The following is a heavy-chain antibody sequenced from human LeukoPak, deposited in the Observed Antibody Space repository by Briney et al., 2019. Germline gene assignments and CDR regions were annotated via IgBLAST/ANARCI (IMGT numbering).Heavy chain of an antibody. D-gene: IGHD6-19*01. CDR2: IYTSGST. V-gene: IGHV4-4*07. J-gene: IGHJ3*02. CDR1: GGSISSYY. CDR3: ARHPPAGGWSGGDAFDI. Sequence: SETLSLTCTVSGGSISSYYWSWIRQPAGKGLEWIGRIYTSGSTNYNPSLKSRVTMSVDTSKNQFSLKLSSVTAADTAVYYCARHPPAGGWSGGDAFDIWGQGTMVTVSS.